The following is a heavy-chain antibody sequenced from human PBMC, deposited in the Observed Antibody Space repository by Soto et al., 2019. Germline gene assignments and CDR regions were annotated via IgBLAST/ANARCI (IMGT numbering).Heavy chain of an antibody. J-gene: IGHJ4*02. CDR2: ISDDGNNK. V-gene: IGHV3-30-3*01. Sequence: QVQLVESGGGVGQPGRSLRLSCAASGFTFNNYAMHWVRQAPGKGLEWVAGISDDGNNKYYADSVKGRFTISRDNSKSPLYLHMNGLRGEDTAVYYCARDQDSGVYYYRALEYWGQGTLVTVSS. CDR1: GFTFNNYA. CDR3: ARDQDSGVYYYRALEY. D-gene: IGHD3-10*01.